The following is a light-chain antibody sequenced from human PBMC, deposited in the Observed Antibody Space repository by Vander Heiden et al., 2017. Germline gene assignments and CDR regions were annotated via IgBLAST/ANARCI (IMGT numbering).Light chain of an antibody. Sequence: DILMTKSPSNLSASVGDRVTITCRASQSISSWLAWYQQKPGKAPKLLIYGASSLERVVPSRFSGSGSGTEFTLTISSLQPDDSATYYCQQEINYSWTFGQGTKVEIK. J-gene: IGKJ1*01. CDR3: QQEINYSWT. CDR2: GAS. V-gene: IGKV1-5*01. CDR1: QSISSW.